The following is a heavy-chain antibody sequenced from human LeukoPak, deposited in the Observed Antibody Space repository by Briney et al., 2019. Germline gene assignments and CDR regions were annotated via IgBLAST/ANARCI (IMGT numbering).Heavy chain of an antibody. D-gene: IGHD1-26*01. Sequence: GRSLRFSCAASGFTFSSYGMHWVRQAPGKGLEWVAVISYDGSNKYYADSVKGRFTISRDNSKNTVYLQMNSLRAEDTAVYYCAKDRFAGATRYYFDYWGQGTLVTVSS. CDR2: ISYDGSNK. J-gene: IGHJ4*02. CDR1: GFTFSSYG. CDR3: AKDRFAGATRYYFDY. V-gene: IGHV3-30*18.